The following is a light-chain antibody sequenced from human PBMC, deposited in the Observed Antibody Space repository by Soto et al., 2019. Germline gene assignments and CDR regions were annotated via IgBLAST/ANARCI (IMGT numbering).Light chain of an antibody. Sequence: EIVMTQSPATLSVSPGERATLSCRASQSVSSNLAWYQQKPGQAPRLLIYGASTRASGIPARFSGSGSGTEFTLTISSFQSEDFAVYYCQQYNNWPPMAFGQGTKVEIK. CDR3: QQYNNWPPMA. V-gene: IGKV3-15*01. CDR1: QSVSSN. J-gene: IGKJ1*01. CDR2: GAS.